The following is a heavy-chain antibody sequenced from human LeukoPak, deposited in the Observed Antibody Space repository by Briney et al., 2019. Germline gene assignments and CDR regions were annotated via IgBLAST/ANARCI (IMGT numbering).Heavy chain of an antibody. J-gene: IGHJ4*02. D-gene: IGHD2-21*01. V-gene: IGHV3-48*02. CDR3: ARERVIAAAGDGFDS. CDR1: GFTFSDYS. CDR2: ISSSSTTI. Sequence: GGSLRLSCAASGFTFSDYSMNWVRQAPGKGLEWVSYISSSSTTIFYADSVKGRFTISRDNAKNSLFLQMNGLRDEDTALYYCARERVIAAAGDGFDSWGQGSLVTVSS.